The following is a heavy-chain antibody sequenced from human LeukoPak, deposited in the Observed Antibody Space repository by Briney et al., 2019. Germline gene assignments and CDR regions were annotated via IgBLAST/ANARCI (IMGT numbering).Heavy chain of an antibody. CDR1: GLTFSTYS. CDR3: ARAAQPGFDP. J-gene: IGHJ5*02. D-gene: IGHD1-14*01. Sequence: GGSLRLSCGASGLTFSTYSMNWVRQAPGKGLEWVSYISSVSGTIYYADSVKGRFTISRDNAKKSLYLQMNSLRAEDTAVYYCARAAQPGFDPWGQGTLVTVSS. CDR2: ISSVSGTI. V-gene: IGHV3-48*01.